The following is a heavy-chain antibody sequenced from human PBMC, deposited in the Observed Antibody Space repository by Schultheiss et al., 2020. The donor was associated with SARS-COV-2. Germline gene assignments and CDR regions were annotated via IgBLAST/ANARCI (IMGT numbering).Heavy chain of an antibody. D-gene: IGHD3-22*01. CDR1: GYTFTGYY. CDR3: AREDSSGYYGR. V-gene: IGHV1-69*04. Sequence: SVKVSCKASGYTFTGYYMHWVRQAPGQGLEWMGRIIPILGIANYAQKFQGRVTITADKSTSTAYMELSSLRSEDTAVYYCAREDSSGYYGRWGQGTLVTVSS. CDR2: IIPILGIA. J-gene: IGHJ4*02.